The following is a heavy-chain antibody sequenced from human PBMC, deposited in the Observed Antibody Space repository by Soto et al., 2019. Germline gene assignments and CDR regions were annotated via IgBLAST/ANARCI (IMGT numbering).Heavy chain of an antibody. CDR1: GGSFSGYY. CDR3: ARGRNVLLWFGELLYGMDV. CDR2: INHSGST. Sequence: SETLSLTSAVYGGSFSGYYWSWIRKPPGKGLEWIGEINHSGSTNYNPSLKSRVTISVDTSKNQFSLKLSSVAAADTAVYYCARGRNVLLWFGELLYGMDVWGQGTTVTVSS. J-gene: IGHJ6*02. D-gene: IGHD3-10*01. V-gene: IGHV4-34*01.